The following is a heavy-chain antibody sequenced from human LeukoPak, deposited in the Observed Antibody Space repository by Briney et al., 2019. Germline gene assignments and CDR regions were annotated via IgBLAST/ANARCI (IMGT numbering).Heavy chain of an antibody. CDR1: GGTFSSYA. CDR3: ARSPLRSGNSAFDY. CDR2: IIPIFGTA. V-gene: IGHV1-69*13. J-gene: IGHJ4*02. Sequence: SVKVSCKASGGTFSSYAISWARQAPGQGLEWMGGIIPIFGTANYVQKFQGRVTITADESTSTAYMELSSLRSEDTAVYYCARSPLRSGNSAFDYWGQGTLVTVSS. D-gene: IGHD4-23*01.